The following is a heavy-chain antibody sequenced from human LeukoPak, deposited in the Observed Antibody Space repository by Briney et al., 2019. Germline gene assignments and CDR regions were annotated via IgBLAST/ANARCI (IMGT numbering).Heavy chain of an antibody. Sequence: PGGSLRLSCAASGFTFSSYAMHWVRQAPGKGLEWVAVISYDGSNKYYADSVKGRFTISRDNSKNTLYLQMNSLRAEDTAVYYCAREAQLYNSLGRGFDPWGQGTLVTVSS. V-gene: IGHV3-30-3*01. CDR2: ISYDGSNK. CDR3: AREAQLYNSLGRGFDP. CDR1: GFTFSSYA. J-gene: IGHJ5*02. D-gene: IGHD1-14*01.